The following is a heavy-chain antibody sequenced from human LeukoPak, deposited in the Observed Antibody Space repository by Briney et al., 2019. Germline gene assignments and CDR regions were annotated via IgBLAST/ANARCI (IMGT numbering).Heavy chain of an antibody. V-gene: IGHV3-74*01. J-gene: IGHJ4*02. Sequence: GGSLRLSCADSGFTFSSHWMHWVCQAPGKGLVWVSRIKYDASSTSYADSVKGRFTNSRDNAKNTLYLQMNSLRAEDTAVYYCARGATYAYYQDYWGQGTLVTVSS. CDR3: ARGATYAYYQDY. D-gene: IGHD1-26*01. CDR2: IKYDASST. CDR1: GFTFSSHW.